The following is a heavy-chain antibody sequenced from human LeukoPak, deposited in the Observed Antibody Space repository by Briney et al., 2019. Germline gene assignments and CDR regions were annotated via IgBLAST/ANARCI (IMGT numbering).Heavy chain of an antibody. D-gene: IGHD2-21*02. J-gene: IGHJ4*02. V-gene: IGHV4-59*08. CDR1: GGSVSGYY. CDR2: IFYTGTT. CDR3: ARHDVGPVIRRGFDF. Sequence: SETLSLTCTVSGGSVSGYYWSWVPQPPGKGLGYIGYIFYTGTTLYSPSLKTRVTMSVDTSENMFSLKLSSVTAADTAVYYCARHDVGPVIRRGFDFWGQGTLVTVSS.